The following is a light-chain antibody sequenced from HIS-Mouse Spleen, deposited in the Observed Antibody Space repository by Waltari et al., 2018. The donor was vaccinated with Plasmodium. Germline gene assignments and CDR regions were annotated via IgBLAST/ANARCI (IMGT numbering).Light chain of an antibody. CDR1: QSVLYSSNNKNY. CDR2: WAS. CDR3: QQYYSTPWT. J-gene: IGKJ1*01. V-gene: IGKV4-1*01. Sequence: DIVMTQSPDSLAVSLRERATIHCKSSQSVLYSSNNKNYLAWYQQKPGQPPKLLIYWASTRESGVPDRFSGSGSGTDFTLTISSLQAEDVAVYYCQQYYSTPWTFGQGTNVEIK.